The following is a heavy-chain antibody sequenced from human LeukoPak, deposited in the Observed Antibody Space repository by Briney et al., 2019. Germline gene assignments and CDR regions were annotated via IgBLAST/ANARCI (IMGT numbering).Heavy chain of an antibody. Sequence: GGSLRLSCAASGFTFSIYAMSWVRQAPGKGLEWVSAISGSGGSTYYADSVKGRFTISRDNSKNTLYLQMNSLRAEDTAVYYCAKDHYSNYVYYFDYWGQGTLVTVSS. CDR3: AKDHYSNYVYYFDY. V-gene: IGHV3-23*01. CDR2: ISGSGGST. D-gene: IGHD4-11*01. CDR1: GFTFSIYA. J-gene: IGHJ4*02.